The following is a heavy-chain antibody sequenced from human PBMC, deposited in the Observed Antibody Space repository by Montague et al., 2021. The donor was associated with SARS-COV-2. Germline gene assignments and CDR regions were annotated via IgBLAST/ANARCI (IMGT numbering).Heavy chain of an antibody. V-gene: IGHV4-39*01. D-gene: IGHD6-13*01. J-gene: IGHJ4*02. CDR3: ARHWGIAAAGN. Sequence: SETLSLTCSVSGGSITDRTYYWGCIRQSPGKGLEWIGAINYSGTTXYXXSLKSRVTISLDTDKNQVSLKITSVTAADTAVYYCARHWGIAAAGNWGQGTLVTVSS. CDR2: INYSGTT. CDR1: GGSITDRTYY.